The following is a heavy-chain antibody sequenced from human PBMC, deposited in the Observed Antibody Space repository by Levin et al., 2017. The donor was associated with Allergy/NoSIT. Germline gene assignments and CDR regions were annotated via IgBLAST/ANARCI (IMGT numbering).Heavy chain of an antibody. Sequence: KSGESLKISCKGSGYSFTSYWIGWVRQMPGKGLECMGIIHPGDSETRYSPSFQGQVTISADKSISTAYLQWSSLKASDTAMYFCVRHSVWPDYWGQGTLVTVSS. CDR2: IHPGDSET. CDR3: VRHSVWPDY. V-gene: IGHV5-51*01. CDR1: GYSFTSYW. J-gene: IGHJ4*02. D-gene: IGHD2-8*01.